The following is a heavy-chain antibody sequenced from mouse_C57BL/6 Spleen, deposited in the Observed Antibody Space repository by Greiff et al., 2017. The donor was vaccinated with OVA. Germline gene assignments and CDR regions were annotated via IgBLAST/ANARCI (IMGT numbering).Heavy chain of an antibody. V-gene: IGHV1-85*01. CDR3: ARDYYGSSYAMDY. D-gene: IGHD1-1*01. J-gene: IGHJ4*01. CDR1: GYTFTSYD. Sequence: VHLVESGPELVKPGASVKLSCKASGYTFTSYDINWVKQRPGPGLEWIGWIYPRDGRTKYNEKFKGKATLTVDTSSSTAYMELHSLTSEDSAVYFCARDYYGSSYAMDYWGQGTSVTVSS. CDR2: IYPRDGRT.